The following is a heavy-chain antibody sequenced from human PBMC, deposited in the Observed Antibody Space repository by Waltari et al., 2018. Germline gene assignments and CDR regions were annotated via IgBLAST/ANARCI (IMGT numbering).Heavy chain of an antibody. Sequence: QVQLQQWGAGLLKPSETLSLTCAVYGGSFSGYYWSWIRQPPGKGLEWIGEIKHSGSNNYLPALNGRVTIAVDTAKNQFSLKLSSVTAADTAVYYCARGRSWSSSWWFYYYYGMDVWGQGTTVTVSS. V-gene: IGHV4-34*01. CDR2: IKHSGSN. D-gene: IGHD6-13*01. J-gene: IGHJ6*02. CDR1: GGSFSGYY. CDR3: ARGRSWSSSWWFYYYYGMDV.